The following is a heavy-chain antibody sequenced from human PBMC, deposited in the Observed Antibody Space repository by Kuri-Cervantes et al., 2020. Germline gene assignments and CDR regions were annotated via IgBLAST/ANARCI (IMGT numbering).Heavy chain of an antibody. V-gene: IGHV3-33*01. CDR1: GFTFSSYG. D-gene: IGHD3-9*01. CDR2: IWYDGSNK. Sequence: GGSLRLSCAASGFTFSSYGMHWVRQAPGKGLEWVAVIWYDGSNKYYADSVKGRFTISRDNSKNTLYLQMNSLRAEDTAVYYCARGPYVLRYFDWLFTIDYWGQGTLVTV. CDR3: ARGPYVLRYFDWLFTIDY. J-gene: IGHJ4*02.